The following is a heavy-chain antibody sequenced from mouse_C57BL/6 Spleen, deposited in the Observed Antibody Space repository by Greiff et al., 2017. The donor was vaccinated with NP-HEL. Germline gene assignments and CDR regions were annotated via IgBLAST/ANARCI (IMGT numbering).Heavy chain of an antibody. D-gene: IGHD2-3*01. Sequence: QVQLQQPGAELVRPGSSVKLSCKASGYTFTSSWMHWVKQRPIQGLEWIGNIDPSDSETHYNQKFKDKATLTVDKSSSTAYMQLSSLTSEDSAVYYCARSDRLLPRFDYWGQGTTLTVSS. CDR2: IDPSDSET. CDR3: ARSDRLLPRFDY. J-gene: IGHJ2*01. V-gene: IGHV1-52*01. CDR1: GYTFTSSW.